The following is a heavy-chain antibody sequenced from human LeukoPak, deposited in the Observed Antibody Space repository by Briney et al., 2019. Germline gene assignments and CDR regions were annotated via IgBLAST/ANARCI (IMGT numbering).Heavy chain of an antibody. CDR3: ARAGGIESAFD. V-gene: IGHV3-7*02. CDR2: INQDGSEK. D-gene: IGHD5-12*01. J-gene: IGHJ4*01. CDR1: GFTFSTYW. Sequence: PGGSLRLSCAASGFTFSTYWMSWVRQAPGKGVEWVATINQDGSEKYYADSVRGRFTISRDNAKNSLYLQMNSLRAEDTAVYYCARAGGIESAFDWGQGSLATVSS.